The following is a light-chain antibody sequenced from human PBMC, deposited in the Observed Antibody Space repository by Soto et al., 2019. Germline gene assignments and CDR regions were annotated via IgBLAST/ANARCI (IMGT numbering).Light chain of an antibody. CDR2: DAS. J-gene: IGKJ2*01. CDR3: HQRNSWPYT. V-gene: IGKV3-11*01. Sequence: DIVLTQSPATLSLSPGERATLSCRASQTISTSLAWYHHRPGQAPRLVIYDASKRAAGVPARFGGSGSGTEFTLTISNLGAEDLGTYYCHQRNSWPYTFGPGTNLDI. CDR1: QTISTS.